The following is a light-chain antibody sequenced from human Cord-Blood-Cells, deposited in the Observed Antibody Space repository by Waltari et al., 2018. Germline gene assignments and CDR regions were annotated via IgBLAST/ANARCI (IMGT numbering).Light chain of an antibody. CDR3: QRYNNPSS. CDR2: DAS. CDR1: PDISNY. J-gene: IGKJ2*03. V-gene: IGKV1-33*01. Sequence: DIQMTQSPSSLSASVGDRVTITCQASPDISNYLNWYQQKPGKAPTLLIYDASNLETGAPSMFSGSGSVTDFTFTSSSLRPEDIAKYYCQRYNNPSSLGQGTKL.